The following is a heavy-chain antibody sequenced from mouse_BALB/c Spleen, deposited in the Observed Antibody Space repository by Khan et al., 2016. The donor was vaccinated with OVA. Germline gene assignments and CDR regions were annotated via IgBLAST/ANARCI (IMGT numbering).Heavy chain of an antibody. Sequence: VQLQESGAELVRPGTSVRLSCKTSGFIFTSYWIHWVKQRSGQGLEWIARIYPGTDNTYYNENFKDKATLTADKSSSTAYLQLSSLKSEDSAVFFCAREEAVYYFNYWGQGTTLTVSS. CDR2: IYPGTDNT. CDR1: GFIFTSYW. D-gene: IGHD3-3*01. CDR3: AREEAVYYFNY. J-gene: IGHJ2*01. V-gene: IGHV1S132*01.